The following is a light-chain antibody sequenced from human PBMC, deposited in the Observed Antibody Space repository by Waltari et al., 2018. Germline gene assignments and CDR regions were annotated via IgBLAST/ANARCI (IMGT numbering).Light chain of an antibody. J-gene: IGKJ2*01. V-gene: IGKV1-39*01. CDR2: GAS. CDR3: QQSYSSPYT. CDR1: QRINSY. Sequence: DTQMTQSPSSLSASVGDRVTITCRASQRINSYLNWYQQKPGKAPKLLIYGASSLQSGVPSGFSGSGSGTEFTLTISSLQPEDSATYYCQQSYSSPYTFGQGTKLEIK.